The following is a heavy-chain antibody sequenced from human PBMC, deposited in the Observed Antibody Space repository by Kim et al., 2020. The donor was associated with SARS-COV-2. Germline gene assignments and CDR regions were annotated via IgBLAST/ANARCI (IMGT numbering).Heavy chain of an antibody. CDR1: GFTFSNAW. V-gene: IGHV3-15*01. CDR2: IKSKTDGGTT. J-gene: IGHJ4*02. Sequence: GGSLRLSCAASGFTFSNAWMSWVRQAPGKGREWVGRIKSKTDGGTTDYAAPVKGRFTISRDDSKNTLYLQMNSLKTEDTAVYYCTTDLHDYGDLDYWGQGTLVTVSS. CDR3: TTDLHDYGDLDY. D-gene: IGHD4-17*01.